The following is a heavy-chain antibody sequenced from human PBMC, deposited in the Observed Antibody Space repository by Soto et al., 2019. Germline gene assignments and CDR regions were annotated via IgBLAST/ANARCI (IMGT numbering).Heavy chain of an antibody. Sequence: GGSLRLSCAASGFTFSDYYMSWIRQAPGKGLEWVSYISSSSSYTNYADSVKGRFTISRDNAKNSLYLQMNSLRAEDTAVYYCASSLPQYCGGDGIDVWGQGTTVTVSS. J-gene: IGHJ6*02. CDR1: GFTFSDYY. V-gene: IGHV3-11*06. D-gene: IGHD2-21*01. CDR2: ISSSSSYT. CDR3: ASSLPQYCGGDGIDV.